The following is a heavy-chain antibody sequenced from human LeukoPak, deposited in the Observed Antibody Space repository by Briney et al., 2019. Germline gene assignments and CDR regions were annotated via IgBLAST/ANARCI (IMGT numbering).Heavy chain of an antibody. V-gene: IGHV4-59*01. CDR2: INNSGSI. CDR1: GGSITSYF. J-gene: IGHJ4*02. Sequence: SETLSLTCTVSGGSITSYFWSWIRQPPGKGLEWIGYINNSGSINYNPSLKSRVTISVDTSKNQFSLKLSSVTAADTAVYYCARDRSDSSGYYLDYWGEGTLVT. D-gene: IGHD3-22*01. CDR3: ARDRSDSSGYYLDY.